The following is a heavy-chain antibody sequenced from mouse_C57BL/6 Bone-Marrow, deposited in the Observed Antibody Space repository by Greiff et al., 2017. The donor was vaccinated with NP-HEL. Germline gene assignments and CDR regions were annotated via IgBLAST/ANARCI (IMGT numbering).Heavy chain of an antibody. D-gene: IGHD2-4*01. Sequence: EVKLMESGGGLVKPGGSLKLSCAASGFTFSDYGMHWVRQAPEKGLEWVAYISSGSSTIYYADTVKGRFTISRDNAKNTLFLQMTSLRSEDTAMYYCARGLRRRDWYFDVWGTGTTVTVSS. J-gene: IGHJ1*03. CDR3: ARGLRRRDWYFDV. CDR1: GFTFSDYG. V-gene: IGHV5-17*01. CDR2: ISSGSSTI.